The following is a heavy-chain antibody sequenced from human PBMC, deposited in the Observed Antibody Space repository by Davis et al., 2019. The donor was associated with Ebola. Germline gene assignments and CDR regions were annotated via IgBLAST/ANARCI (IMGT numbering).Heavy chain of an antibody. CDR1: GFTFSSYS. J-gene: IGHJ4*02. CDR2: ISSSSSYI. Sequence: GESLKISCAASGFTFSSYSMNWVRQAPGKGLEWVSSISSSSSYIYYADSVKGRFTISRDNAKNSLYLQMNSLRAEDTAVYYCARGQDYDFWSGYGYWGQGTLVTISS. V-gene: IGHV3-21*01. D-gene: IGHD3-3*01. CDR3: ARGQDYDFWSGYGY.